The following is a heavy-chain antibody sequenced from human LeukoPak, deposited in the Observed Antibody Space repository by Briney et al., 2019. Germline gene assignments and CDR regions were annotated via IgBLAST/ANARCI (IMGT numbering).Heavy chain of an antibody. CDR1: GFTFSSYW. Sequence: GGSPRLSCAASGFTFSSYWMHWVRQAPGKGLVWVSRINSDGSSTSYADSVKGRFTISRDNAKNTLYLQINSLRAEDTAVYYCAKDSGYSGYDSIDYWGQGTLVTVSS. CDR2: INSDGSST. CDR3: AKDSGYSGYDSIDY. V-gene: IGHV3-74*01. J-gene: IGHJ4*02. D-gene: IGHD5-12*01.